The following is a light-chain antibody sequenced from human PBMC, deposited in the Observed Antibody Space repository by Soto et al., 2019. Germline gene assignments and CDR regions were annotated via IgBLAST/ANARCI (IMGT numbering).Light chain of an antibody. J-gene: IGKJ3*01. CDR3: QQYNNWPFT. Sequence: EIGVTQSPATLSVSPVERATLSCRASQSVSSNLAWYQQKPGQAPRLLIYDASPRATGIPARFSGSGSGTEFTLTISSLQSEDFAVYYCQQYNNWPFTFGPGTKVDI. CDR2: DAS. V-gene: IGKV3-15*01. CDR1: QSVSSN.